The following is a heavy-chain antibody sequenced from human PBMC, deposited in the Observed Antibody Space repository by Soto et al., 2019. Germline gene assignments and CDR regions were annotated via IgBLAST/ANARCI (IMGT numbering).Heavy chain of an antibody. CDR2: IYYSGST. V-gene: IGHV4-61*01. D-gene: IGHD2-15*01. CDR3: AARAIGYCSGGSCYPFGF. CDR1: GGSVSSGSYY. J-gene: IGHJ4*02. Sequence: SETLSLTCTVSGGSVSSGSYYWSWIRQPPGKGLEWIGYIYYSGSTNYNPSLKSRVTISVDTSKNQFSLKLSSVPAADTAVYYCAARAIGYCSGGSCYPFGFWGQGTLVTVSS.